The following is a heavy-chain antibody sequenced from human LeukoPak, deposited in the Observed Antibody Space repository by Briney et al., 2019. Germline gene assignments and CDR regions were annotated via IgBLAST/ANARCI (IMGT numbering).Heavy chain of an antibody. Sequence: PSETLSLTCTVSGGSISSNYWSWIRQPPGKGLEWIGYIYSSGSTNYNPSLKSRVTISADTSKNQFSLRLRSVTAADTAVYYCARDWAGHSSASYGNWFDPWGQGTLVTVSS. J-gene: IGHJ5*02. CDR1: GGSISSNY. CDR2: IYSSGST. V-gene: IGHV4-59*01. CDR3: ARDWAGHSSASYGNWFDP. D-gene: IGHD6-19*01.